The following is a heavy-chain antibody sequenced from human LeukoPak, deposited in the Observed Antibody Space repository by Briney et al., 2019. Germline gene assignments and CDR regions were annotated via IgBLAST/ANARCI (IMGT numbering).Heavy chain of an antibody. CDR1: GYTFSSYA. Sequence: GGSLRLSCAASGYTFSSYAMCWVHQAPGKGLEWVSAISGSGGSTYYANSVKGRFTISRDNSKNTLYLQMNSLRAEDTAVYYCAKASSGRYFDWLSYWGQGTLVTVSS. CDR2: ISGSGGST. D-gene: IGHD3-9*01. J-gene: IGHJ4*02. CDR3: AKASSGRYFDWLSY. V-gene: IGHV3-23*01.